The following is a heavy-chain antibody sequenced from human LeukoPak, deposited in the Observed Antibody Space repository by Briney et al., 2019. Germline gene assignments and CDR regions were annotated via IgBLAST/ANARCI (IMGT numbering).Heavy chain of an antibody. CDR2: ISGTGSRT. CDR1: GFTFSSYA. V-gene: IGHV3-23*01. D-gene: IGHD2-2*01. Sequence: GGSLRLSCAASGFTFSSYAMSWVRQAPGKGLEWVSGISGTGSRTYYADSVKGRFTISKDNSRNTLYLHMNSLRADDTAVYYCAKPQLLYWYFDLWGRGTLVTVSS. CDR3: AKPQLLYWYFDL. J-gene: IGHJ2*01.